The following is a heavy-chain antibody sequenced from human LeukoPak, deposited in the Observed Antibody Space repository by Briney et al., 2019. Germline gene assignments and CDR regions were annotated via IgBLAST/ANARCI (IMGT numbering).Heavy chain of an antibody. D-gene: IGHD2-2*01. CDR2: IKSKTDGGTT. Sequence: GGSLRLSCAASGFTFSNAWMSWVRQAPGRGLEWVGRIKSKTDGGTTDYAAPVKGRSTISRDDSKNTLYLQMNSLKTEDTAVYYCTTTTEYCSSTSCYSRIRSIPRSDRYYFDYWGQGTLVTVSS. V-gene: IGHV3-15*01. J-gene: IGHJ4*02. CDR3: TTTTEYCSSTSCYSRIRSIPRSDRYYFDY. CDR1: GFTFSNAW.